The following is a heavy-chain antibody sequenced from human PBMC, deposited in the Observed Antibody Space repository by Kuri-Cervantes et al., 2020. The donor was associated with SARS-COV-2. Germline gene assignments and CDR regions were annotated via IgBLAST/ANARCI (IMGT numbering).Heavy chain of an antibody. J-gene: IGHJ3*02. V-gene: IGHV1-58*02. CDR1: GSTFTSSA. Sequence: SVKVSCKAPGSTFTSSAMQWVRQARGQRLEWIGWIVVGSGNTNYAQKFQERVTITRDMSTSTAYMELSSLRSEDMAVYYCAAALIDAFDIWGQGTMVTVSS. CDR3: AAALIDAFDI. CDR2: IVVGSGNT.